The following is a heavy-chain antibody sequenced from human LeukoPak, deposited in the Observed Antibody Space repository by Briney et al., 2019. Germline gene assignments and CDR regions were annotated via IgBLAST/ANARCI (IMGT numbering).Heavy chain of an antibody. CDR2: IRSKANSYAT. J-gene: IGHJ5*02. CDR1: ELTSISYA. Sequence: GGSLRFSCAAPELTSISYAMPWFRKASGKGLEWVGRIRSKANSYATAYAASVKGRFTISRDDSKNTAYLQMNSLKTEDTAVYYCTPSAWFDPWGQGTLVTVSS. V-gene: IGHV3-73*01. CDR3: TPSAWFDP.